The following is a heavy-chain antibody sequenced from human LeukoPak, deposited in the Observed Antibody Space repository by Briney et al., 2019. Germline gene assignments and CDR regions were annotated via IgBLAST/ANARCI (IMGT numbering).Heavy chain of an antibody. J-gene: IGHJ4*02. CDR1: GFTFSSYG. CDR3: ARNLDSSGYYYLDY. V-gene: IGHV3-30*02. Sequence: PGGSLRLSCAASGFTFSSYGMHWVRQAPGKGLEWVAFIRYDGSNKYYADSVKGRFTISRDNSKNTLYLQMNSLRAEDTAVYYCARNLDSSGYYYLDYWGQGTLVTVSS. D-gene: IGHD3-22*01. CDR2: IRYDGSNK.